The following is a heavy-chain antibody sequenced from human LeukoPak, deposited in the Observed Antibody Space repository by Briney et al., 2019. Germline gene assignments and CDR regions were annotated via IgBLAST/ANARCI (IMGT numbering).Heavy chain of an antibody. CDR2: IKQDGSEK. J-gene: IGHJ4*02. Sequence: GGSLRLSCAASGFTFSSYWMSWVRQAPGKGLEWVANIKQDGSEKYYVDSVKGRFTISRDNAKNSLYLQMNSLRAEDTAVYYCARDARYYYDSSGSSLFDYWGQGTLVTVSS. D-gene: IGHD3-22*01. CDR1: GFTFSSYW. CDR3: ARDARYYYDSSGSSLFDY. V-gene: IGHV3-7*01.